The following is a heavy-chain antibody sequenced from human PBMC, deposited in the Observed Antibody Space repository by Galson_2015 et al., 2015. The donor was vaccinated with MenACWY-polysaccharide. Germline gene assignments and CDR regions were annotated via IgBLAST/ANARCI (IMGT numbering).Heavy chain of an antibody. CDR1: GGSVSSGGYY. D-gene: IGHD3-10*01. CDR2: IDYSGNT. Sequence: SLTCTFSGGSVSSGGYYWSWIRQPPGKGLEWIGYIDYSGNTKYSPSLESRVTISVDTSNNQFSLKLRSVTAADTAVYYCARDYYGSGGHFDYWGQGTLVTVSS. CDR3: ARDYYGSGGHFDY. V-gene: IGHV4-61*08. J-gene: IGHJ4*02.